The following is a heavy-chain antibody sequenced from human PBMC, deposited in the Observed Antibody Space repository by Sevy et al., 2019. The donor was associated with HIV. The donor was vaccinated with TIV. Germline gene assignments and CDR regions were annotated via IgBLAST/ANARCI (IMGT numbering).Heavy chain of an antibody. D-gene: IGHD1-26*01. CDR1: GFTFSDYW. CDR3: ARNVGDM. Sequence: GGSLRLSCAASGFTFSDYWMRWVRQAPGKGLEWVANIKQDGSQKYFVDSVKGRFTISRDNAKNSLYLQMDNLRAEDAAVYYCARNVGDMWGQGTMVTVSS. V-gene: IGHV3-7*01. CDR2: IKQDGSQK. J-gene: IGHJ3*01.